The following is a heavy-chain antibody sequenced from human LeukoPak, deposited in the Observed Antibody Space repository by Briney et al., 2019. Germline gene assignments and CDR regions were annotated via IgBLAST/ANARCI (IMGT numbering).Heavy chain of an antibody. CDR2: IYYSGST. V-gene: IGHV4-59*01. CDR1: GGSISSYY. J-gene: IGHJ6*03. Sequence: SETLSLTCTVSGGSISSYYWSWIRQPPGKGLEWIGYIYYSGSTNYNLSLKSRVTISVDTSKNQFSLKLSSVTAADTAVYYCARVGPERQSGYYYYYYMDVWGKGTTVTISS. D-gene: IGHD1-1*01. CDR3: ARVGPERQSGYYYYYYMDV.